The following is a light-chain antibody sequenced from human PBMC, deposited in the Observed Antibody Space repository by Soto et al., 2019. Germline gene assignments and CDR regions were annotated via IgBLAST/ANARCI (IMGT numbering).Light chain of an antibody. V-gene: IGKV3-15*01. CDR3: QQYYNWPPLFT. CDR2: GAS. Sequence: EIVMTQSPATLSVSPGERATLSCRASESISNKLAWYQQKPGQGPRLLLYGASTRASGIPARFSGSGSGTEFTLTISSLQSEDFAVYYCQQYYNWPPLFTFGPGTKVDFK. CDR1: ESISNK. J-gene: IGKJ3*01.